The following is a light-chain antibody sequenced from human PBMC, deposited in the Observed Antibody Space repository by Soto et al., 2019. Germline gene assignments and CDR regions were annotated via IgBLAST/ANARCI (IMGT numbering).Light chain of an antibody. J-gene: IGKJ2*01. CDR2: GAS. CDR1: QSVSRN. V-gene: IGKV3-15*01. Sequence: EIVMTQSPATLSVSPGERATLSCRASQSVSRNLAGYQQKPGQAPRLLIYGASTRATGIPARFSGSGSGTEFTLTISSLQSEDFAVYYCQQYNNWPHTFGQGTKLEI. CDR3: QQYNNWPHT.